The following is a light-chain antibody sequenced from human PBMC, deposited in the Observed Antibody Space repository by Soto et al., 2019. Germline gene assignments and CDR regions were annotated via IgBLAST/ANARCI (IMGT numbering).Light chain of an antibody. J-gene: IGKJ5*01. V-gene: IGKV1-33*01. Sequence: DIQMTQSPSSLSVSVGDRVTITCQASQDISNYLNWYQQKPGKAPKLLIYDASNLETGVPSRFSGSGSGTDFTFTISSLQPEDIATYYCQQYGTFGQGTRLEIK. CDR1: QDISNY. CDR3: QQYGT. CDR2: DAS.